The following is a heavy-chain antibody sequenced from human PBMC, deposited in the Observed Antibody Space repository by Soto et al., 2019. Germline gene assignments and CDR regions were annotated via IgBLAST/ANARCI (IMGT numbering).Heavy chain of an antibody. CDR2: TYYGSRWHH. D-gene: IGHD6-19*01. J-gene: IGHJ4*02. V-gene: IGHV6-1*01. Sequence: PSQTLSLTCAISGDSVSSSTAAWNWIRSSPSRGLEWLGRTYYGSRWHHDYAVSLKSRITVNPDTSNNQFSLQLNSVTPDDTAVYYCVSGVARSGFDFWGQGTLVTVSS. CDR3: VSGVARSGFDF. CDR1: GDSVSSSTAA.